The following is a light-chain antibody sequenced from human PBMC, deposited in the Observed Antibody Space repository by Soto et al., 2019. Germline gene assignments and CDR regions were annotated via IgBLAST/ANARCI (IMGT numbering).Light chain of an antibody. CDR3: QQFRT. CDR1: QSFSGW. V-gene: IGKV1-5*01. CDR2: DAS. J-gene: IGKJ1*01. Sequence: DIQMTQSPSTLSASVGDRVTVTYRGSQSFSGWLGWYQQKPGKAPKLMIYDASNLESGVPSRFSGSGSGTEFTLTISSLQPDDFATYYCQQFRTVGQGTKVDSK.